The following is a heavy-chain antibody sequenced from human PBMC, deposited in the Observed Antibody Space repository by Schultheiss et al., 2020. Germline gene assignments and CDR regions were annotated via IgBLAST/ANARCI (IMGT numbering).Heavy chain of an antibody. Sequence: GESLKISCKASGYTFTSYGISWVRQAPGQGLEWMGWISAYNGNTNYAQKFQGRVTMTRDTSISTAYLQWSSLKASDTAMYYCARHDYGGNSPFGYWGQGTLVTVSS. CDR1: GYTFTSYG. D-gene: IGHD4-23*01. J-gene: IGHJ4*02. CDR3: ARHDYGGNSPFGY. V-gene: IGHV1-18*01. CDR2: ISAYNGNT.